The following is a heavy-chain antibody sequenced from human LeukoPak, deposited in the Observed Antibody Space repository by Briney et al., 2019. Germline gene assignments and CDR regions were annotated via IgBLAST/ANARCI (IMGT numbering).Heavy chain of an antibody. D-gene: IGHD6-13*01. J-gene: IGHJ5*02. CDR2: INPNSGGT. CDR3: ARVYSSSWYGWFDP. CDR1: GYTFTGYY. V-gene: IGHV1-2*02. Sequence: ASVKVSCKASGYTFTGYYMHWVRQAPGQRLEWMGWINPNSGGTNYAQKFQGRVTMTRDTSISTAYMELSRLRSDDTAVYYCARVYSSSWYGWFDPWGQGTLVTVSS.